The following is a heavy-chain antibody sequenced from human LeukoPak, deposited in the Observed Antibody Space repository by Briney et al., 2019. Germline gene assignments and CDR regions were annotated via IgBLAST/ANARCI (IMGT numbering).Heavy chain of an antibody. J-gene: IGHJ5*02. CDR3: ARELVGANWFDP. CDR2: INHSGST. D-gene: IGHD1-26*01. V-gene: IGHV4-34*01. CDR1: GGSFSGYY. Sequence: PSETLSLTCAVYGGSFSGYYWSWIRQPPGKGLEWIGEINHSGSTNYNPSLKSRVTISVDTSKNQFSLKLSSVTAADTAVYYCARELVGANWFDPWGQGTLVTVSS.